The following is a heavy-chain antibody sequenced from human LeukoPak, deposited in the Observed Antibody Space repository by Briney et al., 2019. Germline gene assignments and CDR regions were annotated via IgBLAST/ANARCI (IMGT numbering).Heavy chain of an antibody. CDR3: ARYAEISGYMDV. V-gene: IGHV1-69*05. Sequence: ASVKVSCKASGGTFSSYAISWVRQAPGQGLEWMGGIIPIFGTANYAQKFQGRVTITTDESTSTAYMELSSLRSEDTAVYYCARYAEISGYMDVWGKGTTVTVSS. CDR2: IIPIFGTA. J-gene: IGHJ6*03. CDR1: GGTFSSYA. D-gene: IGHD3-16*02.